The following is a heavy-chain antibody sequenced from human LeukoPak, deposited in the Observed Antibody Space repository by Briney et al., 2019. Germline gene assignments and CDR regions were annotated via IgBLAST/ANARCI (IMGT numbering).Heavy chain of an antibody. CDR2: ITPIFGTT. CDR3: ARGMVRGVIITSEIYFDY. Sequence: GASVKVSCKASGGTFSSYAISWVRQAPGQGLEWMGGITPIFGTTDYAQKFRGRVTITADESTSTACMELSSLRSEDTAVYYCARGMVRGVIITSEIYFDYWGQGTLVTVSS. D-gene: IGHD3-10*01. J-gene: IGHJ4*02. CDR1: GGTFSSYA. V-gene: IGHV1-69*13.